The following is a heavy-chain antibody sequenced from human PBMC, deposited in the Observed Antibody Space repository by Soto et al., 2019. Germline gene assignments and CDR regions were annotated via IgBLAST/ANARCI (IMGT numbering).Heavy chain of an antibody. CDR1: GYTFTTYG. Sequence: EASVKVSCKASGYTFTTYGISWVRQAPGQGLEWMGGISAYNGNTNYAQKLQGRVTMTTDTSTSTAYMELRILRSDDTAVYYCARDVVVVPAAIQTYNWFDPWGQGTLVTVSS. D-gene: IGHD2-2*02. V-gene: IGHV1-18*04. CDR2: ISAYNGNT. J-gene: IGHJ5*02. CDR3: ARDVVVVPAAIQTYNWFDP.